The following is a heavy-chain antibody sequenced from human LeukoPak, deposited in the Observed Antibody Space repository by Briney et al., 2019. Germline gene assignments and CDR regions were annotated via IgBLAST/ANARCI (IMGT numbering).Heavy chain of an antibody. D-gene: IGHD6-19*01. V-gene: IGHV3-66*01. CDR1: RLNVSNSY. Sequence: GSLRLSCAASRLNVSNSYMSWVRQAPGKGLEWVSIIYSSGSAYYAVSVGGRFTMSRDSSRNTVSLQVSSLRVDDTAVYFCARVTYGTTGWYGPSDFWGPGTLVTVSS. J-gene: IGHJ4*02. CDR3: ARVTYGTTGWYGPSDF. CDR2: IYSSGSA.